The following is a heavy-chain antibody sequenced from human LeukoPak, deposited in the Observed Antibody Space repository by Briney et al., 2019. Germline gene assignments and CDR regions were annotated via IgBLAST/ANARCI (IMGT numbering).Heavy chain of an antibody. D-gene: IGHD3-22*01. CDR1: GGSVSSGSYY. CDR2: IYYSGST. Sequence: SETLPLTCTVSGGSVSSGSYYWSWIRQPPGKGLEWIGYIYYSGSTNYNPSLKSRVTISVDTSKNQFSLKLSSVTAADTAVYYCARKTYYYDSSGYYVLDYWGQGTLVTVSS. V-gene: IGHV4-61*01. J-gene: IGHJ4*02. CDR3: ARKTYYYDSSGYYVLDY.